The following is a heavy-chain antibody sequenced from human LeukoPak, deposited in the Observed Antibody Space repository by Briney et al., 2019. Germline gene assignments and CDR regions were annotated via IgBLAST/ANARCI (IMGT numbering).Heavy chain of an antibody. CDR3: ARETNYYDSSGNPYMDV. J-gene: IGHJ6*03. V-gene: IGHV1-46*01. CDR1: GYTFTSYY. CDR2: INPSGGST. Sequence: ASVKVSCKASGYTFTSYYMHWVRQAPGLGLEWMGMINPSGGSTRYAQKFQGRVTMTRDTSTSTVYMELSSLRSEDTAVYYCARETNYYDSSGNPYMDVWGEGTTVTISS. D-gene: IGHD3-22*01.